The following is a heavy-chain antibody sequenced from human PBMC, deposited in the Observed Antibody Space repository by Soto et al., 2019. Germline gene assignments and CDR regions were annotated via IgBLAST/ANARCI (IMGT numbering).Heavy chain of an antibody. D-gene: IGHD3-10*01. J-gene: IGHJ5*02. CDR2: IYYSGST. CDR3: ASWVRGVTPPQPNWFDP. V-gene: IGHV4-31*03. Sequence: QVQLQESGPGLVKPSQTLSLTCTVSGGSISSGGYYWSWIRQHPGKGLEWIGYIYYSGSTYYNPSLKSRVTISVDTAKNQFSLKLRSVTAADTAVYYCASWVRGVTPPQPNWFDPWGQGTLVTVSS. CDR1: GGSISSGGYY.